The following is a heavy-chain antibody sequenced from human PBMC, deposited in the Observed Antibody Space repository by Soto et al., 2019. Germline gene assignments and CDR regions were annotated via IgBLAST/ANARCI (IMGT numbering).Heavy chain of an antibody. Sequence: ASVKVSCKASGYPFTSYYMHWVRQAPGQGLEWMGWINPNSGGTNYAQKFQGRVTMTRDTSISTAYMELSRLRSDDTAVYYCARGCCSGGSSTLKGLNWFDPWGQVNLVTVSS. CDR1: GYPFTSYY. CDR2: INPNSGGT. J-gene: IGHJ5*02. V-gene: IGHV1-2*02. CDR3: ARGCCSGGSSTLKGLNWFDP. D-gene: IGHD2-15*01.